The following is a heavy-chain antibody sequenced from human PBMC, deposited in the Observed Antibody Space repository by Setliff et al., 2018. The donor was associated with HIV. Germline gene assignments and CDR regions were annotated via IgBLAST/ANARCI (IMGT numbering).Heavy chain of an antibody. V-gene: IGHV4-39*07. CDR2: IFYSGST. D-gene: IGHD1-26*01. CDR1: GGSINRSPYY. J-gene: IGHJ4*02. CDR3: ARVESGILGY. Sequence: PSETLSLTCTVSGGSINRSPYYWGWIRQPPGKGLEWIASIFYSGSTYHNPSLKSRVTISVDTANNQFSLKVNPMTAADSAIYYCARVESGILGYWGRGTLVTVSS.